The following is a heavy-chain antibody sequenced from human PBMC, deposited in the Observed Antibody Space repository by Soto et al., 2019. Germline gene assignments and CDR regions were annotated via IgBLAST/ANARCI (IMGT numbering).Heavy chain of an antibody. D-gene: IGHD3-22*01. J-gene: IGHJ5*02. CDR2: IYYSGST. CDR1: GGSISSGGYY. V-gene: IGHV4-31*03. CDR3: ARGAYDSSGYRSGGNWFDP. Sequence: SETLSLTCTVSGGSISSGGYYWSWIRQHPGKGLEWIGYIYYSGSTYYNPSLKSRVTISVDTSKNQFSLKLSSVTAADTAVYYFARGAYDSSGYRSGGNWFDPWGQGTLVNVSS.